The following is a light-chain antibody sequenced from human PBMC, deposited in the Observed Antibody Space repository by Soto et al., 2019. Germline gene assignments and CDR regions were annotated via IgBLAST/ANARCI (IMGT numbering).Light chain of an antibody. V-gene: IGLV2-23*01. CDR2: EDI. CDR1: SSDIGRYNL. J-gene: IGLJ2*01. Sequence: QSVLTQPASVSGSPGQSITISCTGTSSDIGRYNLVSWYQQHPGKAPKLIIYEDIERPSGVSDRFSSSKSGNTASLTISGLQTEDEADYYCCSYAGGASVVFGGGTKLTVL. CDR3: CSYAGGASVV.